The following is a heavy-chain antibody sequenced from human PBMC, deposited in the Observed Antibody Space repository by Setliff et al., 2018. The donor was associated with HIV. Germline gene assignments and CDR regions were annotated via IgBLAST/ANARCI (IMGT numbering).Heavy chain of an antibody. V-gene: IGHV3-15*01. CDR1: GFTFSNAW. CDR2: IKSKTDGGTT. D-gene: IGHD2-2*03. CDR3: AKVDNGHCDSTSCRDFDY. J-gene: IGHJ4*02. Sequence: PGGSLRLSCAASGFTFSNAWMSWVRQAPGKGLEWVGRIKSKTDGGTTDYAAPVKGGFTISRDDSKNTLYLQINSLRAEDTAVYYCAKVDNGHCDSTSCRDFDYWGRGTLVTVSS.